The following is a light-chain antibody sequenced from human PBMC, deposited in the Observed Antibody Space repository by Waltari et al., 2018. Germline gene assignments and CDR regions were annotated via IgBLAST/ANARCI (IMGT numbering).Light chain of an antibody. CDR1: QNINSF. V-gene: IGKV1-39*01. Sequence: DIQMTQSPSSLSASVGDRVTITCRASQNINSFLNCYQQKPGRAPKLLIYAASSLHIGVPSRFSGSGSGTDYTLTIISLQPEDFATYYCQQSYSTWTSGQGTKVEIK. CDR3: QQSYSTWT. CDR2: AAS. J-gene: IGKJ1*01.